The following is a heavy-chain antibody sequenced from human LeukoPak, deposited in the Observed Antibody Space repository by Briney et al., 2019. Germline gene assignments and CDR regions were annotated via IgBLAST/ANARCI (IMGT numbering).Heavy chain of an antibody. Sequence: ASVKVSCKASGYTFTGYYMHWVRQAPGQGLEWMGWINPNSGGTNYAQKFQGRVTMTRDTSISTAYMELSSLRSEDTAVYYCARGDYYDSSGYYNWFDPWGQGTLVTVSS. CDR1: GYTFTGYY. D-gene: IGHD3-22*01. CDR2: INPNSGGT. V-gene: IGHV1-2*02. CDR3: ARGDYYDSSGYYNWFDP. J-gene: IGHJ5*02.